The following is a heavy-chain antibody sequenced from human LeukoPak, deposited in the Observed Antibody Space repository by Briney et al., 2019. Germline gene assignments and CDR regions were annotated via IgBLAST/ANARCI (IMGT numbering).Heavy chain of an antibody. CDR3: ARGLKAAADTSGY. V-gene: IGHV1-8*01. CDR1: GYTFNSYD. J-gene: IGHJ4*02. CDR2: MNPNSGNT. Sequence: ASVKVSCKTSGYTFNSYDINWVRQATGQGLEWMGWMNPNSGNTGYAQKSQGRVAMTRNTSISTAYMELSSLRSEDTAVYYCARGLKAAADTSGYWGQGTLVIVSS. D-gene: IGHD6-13*01.